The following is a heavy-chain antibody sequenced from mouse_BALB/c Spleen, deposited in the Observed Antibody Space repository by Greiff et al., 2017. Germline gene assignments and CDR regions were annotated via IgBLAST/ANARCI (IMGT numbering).Heavy chain of an antibody. D-gene: IGHD2-2*01. CDR3: ARRGYGYFFAY. CDR1: GFSLTSYG. J-gene: IGHJ3*01. CDR2: LWSGGST. Sequence: QVQLQQSGPGLVQPSQSLSITCTVSGFSLTSYGVHWVRQSPGKGLEWLGVLWSGGSTDYNAAFISRLSISKDNSKSQVFFKMNSLQANDTAIYYCARRGYGYFFAYWGQGTLVTVSA. V-gene: IGHV2-2*02.